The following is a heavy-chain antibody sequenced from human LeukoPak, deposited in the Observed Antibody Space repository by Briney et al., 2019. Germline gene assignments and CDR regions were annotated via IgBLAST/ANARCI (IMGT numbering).Heavy chain of an antibody. Sequence: SETLSLTCTVSGGSIGSGGYYWSWIRQHPGKGLEWIGYIYYSGSTYYNPSLKSRVTISVDTSKNQFSLKLSSVTAADTAVYYCARTSSGYYAYYYYMDVWGKGTTVTVSS. CDR1: GGSIGSGGYY. D-gene: IGHD3-22*01. CDR3: ARTSSGYYAYYYYMDV. J-gene: IGHJ6*03. CDR2: IYYSGST. V-gene: IGHV4-31*03.